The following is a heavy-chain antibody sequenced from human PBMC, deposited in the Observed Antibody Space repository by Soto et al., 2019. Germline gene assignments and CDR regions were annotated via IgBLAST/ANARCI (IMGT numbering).Heavy chain of an antibody. CDR1: GGSVSSGSYF. V-gene: IGHV4-61*01. Sequence: SETLSLTCTVSGGSVSSGSYFWTWIRQPPGKGLEWIGDIYYSGSTNYNPSLKSRVTISVDTSKNQFSLILSSVTAADTAVYYCARDGPSGSYYLDYYYYAMDVWGQGTTVTVS. CDR3: ARDGPSGSYYLDYYYYAMDV. CDR2: IYYSGST. D-gene: IGHD1-26*01. J-gene: IGHJ6*02.